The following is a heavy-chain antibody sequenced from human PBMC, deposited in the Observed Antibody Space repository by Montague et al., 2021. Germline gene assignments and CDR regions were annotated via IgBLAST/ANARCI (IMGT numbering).Heavy chain of an antibody. J-gene: IGHJ4*02. Sequence: SETLSLTRTVSGGSISSFYWSWIRQPPEKGLELIAYIYYSGSAGGTTNYNPSLKSRVTISVDSSKNQLSLQLTSVTTADTAVYYCARGRGNSYVSFDSWGQGTLTSVSS. V-gene: IGHV4-59*13. CDR2: IYYSGSAGGTT. CDR3: ARGRGNSYVSFDS. D-gene: IGHD5-18*01. CDR1: GGSISSFY.